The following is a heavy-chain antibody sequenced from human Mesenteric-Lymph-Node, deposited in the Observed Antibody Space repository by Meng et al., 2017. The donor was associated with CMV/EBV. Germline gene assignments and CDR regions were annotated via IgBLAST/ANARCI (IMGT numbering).Heavy chain of an antibody. CDR1: GVSVTSGAYH. CDR3: AKSRSSTPGIVDD. D-gene: IGHD2/OR15-2a*01. V-gene: IGHV4-61*08. Sequence: QVHLRVSGPGLVKPSWTLSLTGIVSGVSVTSGAYHWGWIRQSPGKGLEWIGYIYGTGITIYNPSLKSRVTILLETSKNQFSLKLNSVTTADTAVYYCAKSRSSTPGIVDDWGQGTLVTVSS. CDR2: IYGTGIT. J-gene: IGHJ4*02.